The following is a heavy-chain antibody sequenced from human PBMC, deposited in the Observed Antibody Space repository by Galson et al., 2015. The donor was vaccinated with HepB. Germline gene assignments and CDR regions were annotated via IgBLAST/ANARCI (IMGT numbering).Heavy chain of an antibody. CDR1: GFTFSSYA. V-gene: IGHV3-30*04. CDR3: ARGMAMVPAFDI. J-gene: IGHJ3*02. CDR2: ISYDGSNK. D-gene: IGHD2-8*01. Sequence: SLRLSCAASGFTFSSYAMHWVRQAPGKGLEWVAVISYDGSNKYYADSVKGRFTISRDNSKNTLYLQMNSLRAGDTAVYYCARGMAMVPAFDIWGQGTMVTVSS.